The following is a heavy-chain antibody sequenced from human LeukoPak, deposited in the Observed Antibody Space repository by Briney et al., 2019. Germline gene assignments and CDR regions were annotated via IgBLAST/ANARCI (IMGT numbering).Heavy chain of an antibody. J-gene: IGHJ4*02. V-gene: IGHV3-15*01. CDR3: ITDQLYFYGGGMRADN. Sequence: GGSLRLSCAGSGFNFRGAWMSWVRQAPGKGLEWVARILSKKDGETTDYAAPVGGRFIISRDDSKNTLYLQMNSLKVEDTAVYYCITDQLYFYGGGMRADNWGQGSLVTVSS. CDR2: ILSKKDGETT. CDR1: GFNFRGAW. D-gene: IGHD3-10*01.